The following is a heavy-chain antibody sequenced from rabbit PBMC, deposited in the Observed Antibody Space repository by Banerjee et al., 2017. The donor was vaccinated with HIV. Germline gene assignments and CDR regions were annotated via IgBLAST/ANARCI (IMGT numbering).Heavy chain of an antibody. Sequence: QEQLVESGGGLVQPEGSLTLTCTASGFSFSNKYVMCWVRQAPGKGLEWIGYITYGGSTFYASWAKGRFTISRTSTTVDLKMTSLTAADTASYFCARDLAGVIGWNFNLWGPGTLVT. J-gene: IGHJ4*01. D-gene: IGHD4-1*01. V-gene: IGHV1S45*01. CDR1: GFSFSNKYV. CDR2: ITYGGST. CDR3: ARDLAGVIGWNFNL.